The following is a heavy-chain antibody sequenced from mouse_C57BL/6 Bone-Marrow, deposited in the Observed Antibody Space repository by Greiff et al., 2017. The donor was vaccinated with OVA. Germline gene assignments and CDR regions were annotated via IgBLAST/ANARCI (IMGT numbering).Heavy chain of an antibody. Sequence: QVQLQQPGAELVKPGASVKLSCKASGYTFTSYWMHWVKQRPGQGLEWIGMIHPNSGSTNYNEKFKSKATLTVDKSSSTAYMQLSSLTSEDSAVYYCARGGFYLYAMDYWGQGTSVTVSS. V-gene: IGHV1-64*01. CDR3: ARGGFYLYAMDY. CDR1: GYTFTSYW. CDR2: IHPNSGST. J-gene: IGHJ4*01. D-gene: IGHD5-1*01.